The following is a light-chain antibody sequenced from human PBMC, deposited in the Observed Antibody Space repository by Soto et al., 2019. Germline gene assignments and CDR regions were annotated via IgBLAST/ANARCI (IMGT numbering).Light chain of an antibody. CDR2: EVS. Sequence: EIVLTQTPLSLSVTPGQPASISCKSSQSLLHSDGKTYLYWYLQRPGQPPQLLIYEVSNRFSGVPDRFSGSGSGTDFTLEISRVEAEDVGLYSCLQTKQLPLTFGHGTKVDSK. CDR3: LQTKQLPLT. CDR1: QSLLHSDGKTY. V-gene: IGKV2D-29*01. J-gene: IGKJ1*01.